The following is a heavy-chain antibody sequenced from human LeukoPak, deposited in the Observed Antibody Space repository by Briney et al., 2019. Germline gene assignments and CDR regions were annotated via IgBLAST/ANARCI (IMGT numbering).Heavy chain of an antibody. J-gene: IGHJ4*02. CDR1: GFTFSGSA. D-gene: IGHD6-13*01. CDR3: ARDGAAAGWFDY. V-gene: IGHV3-73*01. Sequence: GGSLRLSCAASGFTFSGSALHWVRQASGKGLEWIGRIRSKTNNYATTYAASVTGRFTISRDDAENTAYLQMNSLRAEDTAVYYCARDGAAAGWFDYWGQGTLVTVSS. CDR2: IRSKTNNYAT.